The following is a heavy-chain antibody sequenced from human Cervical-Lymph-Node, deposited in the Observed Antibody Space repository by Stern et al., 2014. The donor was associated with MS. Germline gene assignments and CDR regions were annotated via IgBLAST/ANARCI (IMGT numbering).Heavy chain of an antibody. Sequence: QVQLGQSGAEVTKPGSSVKVSCPASGGTFSKFPSSWVRQAPGQGLEWMGGIFSVFGTPTYAQEFRGRVTITADVSTSTVYMELSSLRSDDTAVYYCALSSETSDRWYSLGYDLWGQGTLVTVSS. CDR2: IFSVFGTP. CDR1: GGTFSKFP. D-gene: IGHD6-13*01. J-gene: IGHJ5*02. CDR3: ALSSETSDRWYSLGYDL. V-gene: IGHV1-69*01.